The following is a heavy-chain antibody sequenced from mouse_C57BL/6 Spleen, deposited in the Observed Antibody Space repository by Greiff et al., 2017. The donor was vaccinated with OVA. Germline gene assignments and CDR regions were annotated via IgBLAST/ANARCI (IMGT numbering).Heavy chain of an antibody. V-gene: IGHV6-3*01. Sequence: EVKLVESGGGLVQPGGSMKLSCVASGFTFSNYWMNWVRQSPEKGLELVAQIRLKSDNYATHYAESVKGRFTISRDDSKSRVYLQMNSLRAEDTAIYYCSGFYLYYFDYWGQGTTLTVSS. CDR1: GFTFSNYW. D-gene: IGHD2-1*01. J-gene: IGHJ2*01. CDR2: IRLKSDNYAT. CDR3: SGFYLYYFDY.